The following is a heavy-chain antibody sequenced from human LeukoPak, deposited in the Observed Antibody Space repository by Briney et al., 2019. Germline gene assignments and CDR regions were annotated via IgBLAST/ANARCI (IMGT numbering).Heavy chain of an antibody. D-gene: IGHD1-14*01. CDR2: IHPNSGDT. J-gene: IGHJ5*02. V-gene: IGHV1-8*01. Sequence: SVKVSCKTSGYTFSTYEINWVRQAAGPGLEWMGWIHPNSGDTDYAQKFQGRVTMTRDTSIDTVYMELSSLRSEDTAVYYCTRGPRNDPWGQGTLVTVSS. CDR1: GYTFSTYE. CDR3: TRGPRNDP.